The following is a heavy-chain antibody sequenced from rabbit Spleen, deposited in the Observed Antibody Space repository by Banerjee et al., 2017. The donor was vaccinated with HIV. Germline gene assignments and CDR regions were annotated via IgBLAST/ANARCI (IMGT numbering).Heavy chain of an antibody. CDR3: VRDLGYDDDSEKGYFNL. D-gene: IGHD2-1*01. Sequence: EESGGGLVKPEGSLTLTCTASGFSFSSSYWICWVRQAPGKGLEWIACIYAGSSGNTYYASWAKGRFTISKTSSTTVTLQMTSLTAADTATYFCVRDLGYDDDSEKGYFNLWGQGTLVTVS. CDR2: IYAGSSGNT. J-gene: IGHJ4*01. V-gene: IGHV1S45*01. CDR1: GFSFSSSYW.